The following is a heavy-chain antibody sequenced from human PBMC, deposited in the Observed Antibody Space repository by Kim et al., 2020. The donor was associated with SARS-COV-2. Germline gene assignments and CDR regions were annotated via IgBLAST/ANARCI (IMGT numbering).Heavy chain of an antibody. CDR1: GCTFSSYE. J-gene: IGHJ4*02. Sequence: GGSLRLSCAASGCTFSSYEMNWVRQAPGKGLEWVSDIIGRGTTIYYADSVRGRFTISRDNDKNSLYLQMNSLRAEDTAVYYCARGPNYSPFDYWGQGTLGTVSS. V-gene: IGHV3-48*03. CDR3: ARGPNYSPFDY. D-gene: IGHD4-4*01. CDR2: IIGRGTTI.